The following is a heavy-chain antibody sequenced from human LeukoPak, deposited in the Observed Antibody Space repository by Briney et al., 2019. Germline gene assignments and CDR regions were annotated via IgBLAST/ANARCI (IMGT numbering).Heavy chain of an antibody. CDR2: ITSRTHGDTT. CDR3: TPRDY. Sequence: GGSLRLSCAASGFTFSSYWMPWVRQAPGKGLEWVGRITSRTHGDTTDYAAPVKGRFTISRDDSKNMLYLQMDSLKIEDTAIYYCTPRDYWGQGTLVTVSS. J-gene: IGHJ4*02. V-gene: IGHV3-15*01. CDR1: GFTFSSYW.